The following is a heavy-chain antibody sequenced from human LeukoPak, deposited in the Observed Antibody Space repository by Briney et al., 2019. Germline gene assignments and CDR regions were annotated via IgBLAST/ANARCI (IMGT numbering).Heavy chain of an antibody. CDR2: IWYDGSNK. Sequence: GGSLRLSCAASGFTFSSYGMHWVRQAPGKGLEWVAVIWYDGSNKYYADSVKGRFTISRDNSKNTLYLQMNSLRAEDTAVYYCARDEGGRYYGSGSYYTYWGQGTLVTVSS. CDR3: ARDEGGRYYGSGSYYTY. J-gene: IGHJ4*02. V-gene: IGHV3-33*01. CDR1: GFTFSSYG. D-gene: IGHD3-10*01.